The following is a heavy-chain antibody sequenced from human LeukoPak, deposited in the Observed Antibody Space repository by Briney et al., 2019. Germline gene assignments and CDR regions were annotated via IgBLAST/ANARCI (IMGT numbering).Heavy chain of an antibody. Sequence: AGGSLRLSCAASGFTFSSYAMHWVRQAPGKGLEWVAVISYDGSNKYYADSVKGRFTISRDNSKNTLYLQMNSLRAEDTAVYYCASGGNSDYMDVRGKGTTVTVSS. V-gene: IGHV3-30-3*01. CDR1: GFTFSSYA. CDR2: ISYDGSNK. J-gene: IGHJ6*03. D-gene: IGHD4-23*01. CDR3: ASGGNSDYMDV.